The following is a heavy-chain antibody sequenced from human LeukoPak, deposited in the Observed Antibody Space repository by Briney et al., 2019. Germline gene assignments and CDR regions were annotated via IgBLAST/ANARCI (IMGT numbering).Heavy chain of an antibody. CDR1: GGSFSGYY. V-gene: IGHV4-34*01. Sequence: PSETLSLTCAVSGGSFSGYYWSWIRQPPGKGLEWIGEINHSGSTNYNPSLKSRVTISVDTSKNQFSLKLSSVPAADTAVYYCARGWGFGELLPYYFDYWGQGTLVTVSS. CDR3: ARGWGFGELLPYYFDY. J-gene: IGHJ4*02. CDR2: INHSGST. D-gene: IGHD3-10*01.